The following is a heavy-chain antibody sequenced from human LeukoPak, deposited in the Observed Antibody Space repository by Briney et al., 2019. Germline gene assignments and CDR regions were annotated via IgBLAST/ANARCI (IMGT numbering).Heavy chain of an antibody. CDR3: ARGFSSSWYYY. CDR2: IYYSGST. Sequence: SETLSLTCTVSGGSISSSSYYWGWLRQPPGKGLEWIGSIYYSGSTYYNPSLKSRVTISVDTSKNQFSLKLSSVTAADTAVYYCARGFSSSWYYYWGQGTLVTVSS. J-gene: IGHJ4*02. V-gene: IGHV4-39*07. CDR1: GGSISSSSYY. D-gene: IGHD6-13*01.